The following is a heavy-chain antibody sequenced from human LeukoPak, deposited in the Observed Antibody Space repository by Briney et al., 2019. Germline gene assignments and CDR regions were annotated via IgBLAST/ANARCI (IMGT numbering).Heavy chain of an antibody. D-gene: IGHD5-12*01. J-gene: IGHJ6*03. CDR3: ARALRGYAYYMDV. V-gene: IGHV3-53*01. Sequence: GGSLRLSCATSGFTVNNNYMSWVRQAPGKGLEWVSVIYGAGAGITYYIDSVKGRFTISRDNAKNSLYLQMNSLRAEDTAVYYCARALRGYAYYMDVWGKGTTVTISS. CDR1: GFTVNNNY. CDR2: IYGAGAGIT.